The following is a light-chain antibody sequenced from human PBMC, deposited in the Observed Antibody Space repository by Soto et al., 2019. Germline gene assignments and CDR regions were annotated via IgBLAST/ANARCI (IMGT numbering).Light chain of an antibody. CDR2: DVT. J-gene: IGLJ1*01. CDR1: SSDVGSSNG. Sequence: QSALTQPPSVSGSPGQSVAISCTGTSSDVGSSNGVSWYQQPPGAAPKLMIYDVTNRPSGVPDRFSGSKSGNTASLTISGLQAEDEADYYCSSYTSSSTYVFGTGAKVTVL. V-gene: IGLV2-18*02. CDR3: SSYTSSSTYV.